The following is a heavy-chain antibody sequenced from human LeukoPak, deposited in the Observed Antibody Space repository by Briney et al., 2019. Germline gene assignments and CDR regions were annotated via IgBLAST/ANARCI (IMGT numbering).Heavy chain of an antibody. CDR3: ARDSYCSSTSCYVFMLDP. CDR2: INPNSGGT. J-gene: IGHJ5*02. CDR1: GYTFTGYY. Sequence: ASVKVSCKASGYTFTGYYMHWVRQAPGQGLEWMGWINPNSGGTNYAQKFQGRVTMTRDTSISTAYMELSRLRSDDTAVYYCARDSYCSSTSCYVFMLDPWGQGTLVTVSS. D-gene: IGHD2-2*01. V-gene: IGHV1-2*02.